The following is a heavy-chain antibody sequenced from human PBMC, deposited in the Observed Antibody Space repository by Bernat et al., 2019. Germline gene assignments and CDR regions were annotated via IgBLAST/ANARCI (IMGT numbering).Heavy chain of an antibody. CDR2: INPSCGST. V-gene: IGHV1-46*01. D-gene: IGHD3-3*01. CDR1: GYTFTSYY. CDR3: ARGPLRFFEWPPPYYMDV. J-gene: IGHJ6*03. Sequence: QVQLVQSGAEVKKPGASVKVSCKASGYTFTSYYMHWVRQAPGQGLEWMGIINPSCGSTSYAQKFPGRVTRTRDTSTSTVYMELSSLRSEDTAVYYCARGPLRFFEWPPPYYMDVWGKGTTVTVSS.